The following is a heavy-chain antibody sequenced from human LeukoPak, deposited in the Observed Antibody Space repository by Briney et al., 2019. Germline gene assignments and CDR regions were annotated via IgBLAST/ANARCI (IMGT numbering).Heavy chain of an antibody. Sequence: GGSLRLSCAAFGFTFSSYWMSWVRQAPGKGLEWVANIKQDGSGKYYVDSVKGRFTISRDNAKNSLYLQMNSLRAEDTAVYYCARNGTVTTRRYYYYYYMDVWGKGTTVTVSS. CDR2: IKQDGSGK. CDR3: ARNGTVTTRRYYYYYYMDV. CDR1: GFTFSSYW. J-gene: IGHJ6*03. D-gene: IGHD4-17*01. V-gene: IGHV3-7*01.